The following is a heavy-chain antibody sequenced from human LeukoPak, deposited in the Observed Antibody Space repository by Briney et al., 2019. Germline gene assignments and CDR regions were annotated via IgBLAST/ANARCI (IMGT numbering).Heavy chain of an antibody. Sequence: SETLSLTCTVSGGSISSSSYYWGWIRQPPGKGLEWIGSIYYSGSTYYNPPLKSRVTISVDTSKNQFSLKLSSVTAADTAVYYCARHSSMGGNDYYYYYMDVWGKGTTVTISS. CDR3: ARHSSMGGNDYYYYYMDV. J-gene: IGHJ6*03. D-gene: IGHD5-24*01. CDR1: GGSISSSSYY. CDR2: IYYSGST. V-gene: IGHV4-39*01.